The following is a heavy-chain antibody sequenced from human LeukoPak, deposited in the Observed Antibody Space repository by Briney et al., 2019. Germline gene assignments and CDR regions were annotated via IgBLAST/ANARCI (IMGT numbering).Heavy chain of an antibody. D-gene: IGHD1-26*01. CDR1: GGTFSSYA. V-gene: IGHV1-69*13. CDR3: ASTGVGATTLSFDY. CDR2: IIPIFGTA. J-gene: IGHJ4*02. Sequence: SVKVSCKASGGTFSSYAISWVRQAPGQGLEWMGGIIPIFGTANYAQKFRGRVTITADESTSTAYMELSSLRSEDTAVYYCASTGVGATTLSFDYWGQGTLVTVSS.